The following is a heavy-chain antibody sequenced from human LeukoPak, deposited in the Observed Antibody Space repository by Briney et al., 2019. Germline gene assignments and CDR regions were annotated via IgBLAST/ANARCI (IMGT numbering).Heavy chain of an antibody. D-gene: IGHD7-27*01. V-gene: IGHV3-20*04. CDR2: IRGDAGST. CDR3: ARVWAWGSGNYFDN. Sequence: PGGSLRLSCAASGFTFDAFGMTWGRQAPGKGREWVSAIRGDAGSTGYADSVKGRFTISRDNAKTSLYLQMNSLSVEDTALYYCARVWAWGSGNYFDNWGQGTLVTVSS. J-gene: IGHJ4*02. CDR1: GFTFDAFG.